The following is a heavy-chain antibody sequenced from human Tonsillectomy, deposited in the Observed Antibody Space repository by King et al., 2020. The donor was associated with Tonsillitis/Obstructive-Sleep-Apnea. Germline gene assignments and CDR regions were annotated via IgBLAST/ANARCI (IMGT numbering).Heavy chain of an antibody. J-gene: IGHJ2*01. CDR2: INHSGST. D-gene: IGHD2-15*01. Sequence: VQLQQWGEGLLKPSETLSLTCAVYGGSFSGYYWSWIRQPPGKGLEWIGEINHSGSTNYNPSLKSRVTISVDTSKNQFSLKLSSVTAADTAVYYCAREVVVAARANRYFDLWGRGTLVTVSS. CDR3: AREVVVAARANRYFDL. CDR1: GGSFSGYY. V-gene: IGHV4-34*01.